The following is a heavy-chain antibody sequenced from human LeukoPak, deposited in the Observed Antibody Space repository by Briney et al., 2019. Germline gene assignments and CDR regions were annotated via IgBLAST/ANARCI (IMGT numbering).Heavy chain of an antibody. CDR2: IGVSGGRT. Sequence: GGTLRLSCAASGFTFSTDAMSWGGGAPGQRVEWGRAIGVSGGRTYYADSVNGRFTISNENSKTTIYLHMNRLRAQDPSGSDCTKDLWSSDYWGQGTLVIVSS. V-gene: IGHV3-23*01. CDR1: GFTFSTDA. J-gene: IGHJ4*02. D-gene: IGHD3-3*01. CDR3: TKDLWSSDY.